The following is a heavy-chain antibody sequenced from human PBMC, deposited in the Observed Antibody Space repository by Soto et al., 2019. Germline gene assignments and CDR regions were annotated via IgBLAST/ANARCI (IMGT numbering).Heavy chain of an antibody. J-gene: IGHJ5*02. V-gene: IGHV3-21*01. CDR1: GFTFRSFT. CDR3: TRGASRDSSARGWFDP. D-gene: IGHD6-13*01. CDR2: ISSNSAYI. Sequence: GGSLRLSCAASGFTFRSFTMNWVRQAPGKGLEWVSTISSNSAYIYYTDALRGRFTISRDNAKNSLHLQMNSLGAEDTAVYYCTRGASRDSSARGWFDPWGPGTLVTVSS.